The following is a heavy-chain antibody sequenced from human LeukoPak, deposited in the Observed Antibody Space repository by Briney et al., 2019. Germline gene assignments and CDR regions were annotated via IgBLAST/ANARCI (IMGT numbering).Heavy chain of an antibody. CDR1: GFTFSGSP. V-gene: IGHV3-73*01. D-gene: IGHD1-26*01. CDR2: IRSKTNSYAT. J-gene: IGHJ3*01. CDR3: TVIVGGTSDAFDF. Sequence: GGSLRLSCAASGFTFSGSPMHWVRQASGKGLEWIGRIRSKTNSYATAYAASVRGRFTISRDDSTYKAYLQMNSLKTEDTAVYYCTVIVGGTSDAFDFWGQGTLVTVSS.